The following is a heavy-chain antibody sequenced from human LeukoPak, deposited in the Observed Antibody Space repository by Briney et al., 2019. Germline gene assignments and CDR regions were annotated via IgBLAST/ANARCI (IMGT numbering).Heavy chain of an antibody. CDR2: IRYDGSNK. Sequence: GGSLRLSCAASGFTFSSYGMHWVRQAPGKGLEWVAFIRYDGSNKYYADPVKGRFTISRDNSKNTLYLQMNSLRAEDTAVYYCAKDLLLSRYYFDYWGQGTLVTVSS. J-gene: IGHJ4*02. V-gene: IGHV3-30*02. CDR3: AKDLLLSRYYFDY. CDR1: GFTFSSYG. D-gene: IGHD2/OR15-2a*01.